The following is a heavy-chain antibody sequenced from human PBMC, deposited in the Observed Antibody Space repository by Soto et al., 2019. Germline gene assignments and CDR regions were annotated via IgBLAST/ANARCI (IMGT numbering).Heavy chain of an antibody. CDR3: AKDRRDGDFMHILVVDF. D-gene: IGHD2-15*01. Sequence: CATSGFSLSSYAMHWVRQAPGKGLEWVALMSYDETKKYYADSVKGRFTISRDTSKNTLFLQMNNLRVEDTAVYYCAKDRRDGDFMHILVVDFWGQGALVTVSS. V-gene: IGHV3-30*18. J-gene: IGHJ4*02. CDR2: MSYDETKK. CDR1: GFSLSSYA.